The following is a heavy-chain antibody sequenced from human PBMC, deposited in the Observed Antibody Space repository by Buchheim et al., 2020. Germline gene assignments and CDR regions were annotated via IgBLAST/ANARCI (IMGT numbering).Heavy chain of an antibody. J-gene: IGHJ4*02. CDR1: RFTLSSYH. CDR3: ARKVSDFWGGSSHFDL. Sequence: AQLVESGGGVVQPGESLRLSCLASRFTLSSYHIHWVRQAPGKGLEWVAVIWNDGSIQYYADSVKARFTVSRDNSTSTVYLQMNSMRAEDTAIYYCARKVSDFWGGSSHFDLWGPGTL. V-gene: IGHV3-33*03. D-gene: IGHD3-3*01. CDR2: IWNDGSIQ.